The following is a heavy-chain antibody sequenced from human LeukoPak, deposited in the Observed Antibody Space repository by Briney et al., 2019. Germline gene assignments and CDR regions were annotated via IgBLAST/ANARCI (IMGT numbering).Heavy chain of an antibody. CDR1: GYKFTDDY. J-gene: IGHJ4*02. CDR3: APTAEAYTSWWKV. Sequence: GASVKVSCKASGYKFTDDYMHWVRQAPGQGLEFMGWINPDSGFTNYAQKFKDRVTITRDTSISTAYLEVRSLTSDDTAVYYCAPTAEAYTSWWKVWGQGTLVTVSS. V-gene: IGHV1-2*02. CDR2: INPDSGFT. D-gene: IGHD3-16*01.